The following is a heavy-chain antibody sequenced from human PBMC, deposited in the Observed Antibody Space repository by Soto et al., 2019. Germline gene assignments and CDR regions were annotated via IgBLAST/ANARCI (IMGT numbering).Heavy chain of an antibody. V-gene: IGHV4-59*01. CDR3: ARGPVGATHFDY. CDR2: IYYSGST. CDR1: GGSISSYY. D-gene: IGHD1-26*01. Sequence: SXTLSLTCTVSGGSISSYYWSWIRQPPGKGLEWIGYIYYSGSTNYNPSLKSRVTISVDTSKNQFSLKLSSVTAADTAVYYCARGPVGATHFDYWGQGTLVTVSS. J-gene: IGHJ4*02.